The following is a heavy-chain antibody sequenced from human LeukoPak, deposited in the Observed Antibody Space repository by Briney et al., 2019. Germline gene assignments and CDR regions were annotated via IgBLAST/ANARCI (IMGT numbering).Heavy chain of an antibody. CDR1: GFNFNNYP. CDR3: ARDRYTKNYFDALDL. D-gene: IGHD3-16*02. V-gene: IGHV3-30*04. J-gene: IGHJ3*01. CDR2: ISYDGIDS. Sequence: PGRSLRLSCAASGFNFNNYPMHWVRQVPGRGPQWVALISYDGIDSYIADSMKGLFSISRDNSKNTLFLQMNSLRPEDTAVYYCARDRYTKNYFDALDLWGQGSTVTVSS.